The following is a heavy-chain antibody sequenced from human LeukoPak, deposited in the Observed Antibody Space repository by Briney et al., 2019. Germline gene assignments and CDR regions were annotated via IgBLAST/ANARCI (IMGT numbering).Heavy chain of an antibody. CDR2: IYPGDSDT. Sequence: GESLKISCKVSGYSFTSYWIGWVRQMPGKDLEWMGSIYPGDSDTRYSPSFQGQVTISADKSIRTAYLQWSSLKASDTAMYYCARAGVVAMDWFDPWGQGTLVTVSS. J-gene: IGHJ5*02. D-gene: IGHD2-15*01. V-gene: IGHV5-51*01. CDR3: ARAGVVAMDWFDP. CDR1: GYSFTSYW.